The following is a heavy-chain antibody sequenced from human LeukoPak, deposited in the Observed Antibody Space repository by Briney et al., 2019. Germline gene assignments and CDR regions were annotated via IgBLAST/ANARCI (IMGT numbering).Heavy chain of an antibody. Sequence: SETLSLTCAVYGGSFSGYYWSWIRQPPGKGLEWIGEINHSGSTNYNPSLKSRVTISVDTSKNQFSLKLSSVTAADTAVYYCAATYYYDSSGYYPTPWFDPWGQGTLVTVSS. D-gene: IGHD3-22*01. V-gene: IGHV4-34*01. CDR2: INHSGST. CDR3: AATYYYDSSGYYPTPWFDP. CDR1: GGSFSGYY. J-gene: IGHJ5*02.